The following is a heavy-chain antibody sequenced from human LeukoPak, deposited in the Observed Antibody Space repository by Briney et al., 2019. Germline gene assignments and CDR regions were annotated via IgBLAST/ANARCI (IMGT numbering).Heavy chain of an antibody. CDR2: IWYDGSNK. CDR1: GFTVSSDY. V-gene: IGHV3-33*08. J-gene: IGHJ5*02. Sequence: PGGSLRLSCAASGFTVSSDYMNWVRQAPGKGLEWVALIWYDGSNKYSTDSVRGRFSISRDNSKNTLYLQMNSLRAEDTAVYYCARGKYCSSTSCIGDWFDPWGQGTLVTVSS. CDR3: ARGKYCSSTSCIGDWFDP. D-gene: IGHD2-2*01.